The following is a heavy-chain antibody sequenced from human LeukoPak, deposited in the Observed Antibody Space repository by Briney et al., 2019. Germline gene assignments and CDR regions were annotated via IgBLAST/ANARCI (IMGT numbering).Heavy chain of an antibody. Sequence: SETLSLTCTVSGGSISSYYWSWIRQPPGKGLEWIGYIYCSGSTNYNPSLKSRVTISVDTSKNQFSLKLSSVTAADTAVYYCARDHGTSSPFDYWGQGTLVTVSS. D-gene: IGHD2-2*01. CDR3: ARDHGTSSPFDY. J-gene: IGHJ4*02. CDR2: IYCSGST. V-gene: IGHV4-59*01. CDR1: GGSISSYY.